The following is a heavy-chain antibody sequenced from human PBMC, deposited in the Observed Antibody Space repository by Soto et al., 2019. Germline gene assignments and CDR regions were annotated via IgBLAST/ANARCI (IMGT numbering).Heavy chain of an antibody. CDR1: GFTFTNYA. D-gene: IGHD3-10*01. CDR2: ISGNGGAT. CDR3: AKVAAPWFGKRGFDY. V-gene: IGHV3-23*01. Sequence: GGSLRLSCTASGFTFTNYAMSWVRQAPGKGLEWVSGISGNGGATYYADSVKGRFTVSRDNSKSTLYLQMSNLRAEDMAVYYCAKVAAPWFGKRGFDYWGQGTLVTVSS. J-gene: IGHJ4*02.